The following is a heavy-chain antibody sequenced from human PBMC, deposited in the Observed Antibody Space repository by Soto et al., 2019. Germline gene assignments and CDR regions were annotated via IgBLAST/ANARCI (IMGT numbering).Heavy chain of an antibody. CDR1: GFTFTTYA. CDR2: ISGSGAGT. D-gene: IGHD6-19*01. CDR3: AKEALTVAGNTFDS. J-gene: IGHJ4*02. Sequence: EIELLESGGGLVQPGGSLRLSCAASGFTFTTYAKGWVRQAPGKGLEWVSSISGSGAGTFYADSVKGRFTISRDNAKKMVYLQMNGLRADDTAVYYCAKEALTVAGNTFDSWGQGTLVTVSS. V-gene: IGHV3-23*01.